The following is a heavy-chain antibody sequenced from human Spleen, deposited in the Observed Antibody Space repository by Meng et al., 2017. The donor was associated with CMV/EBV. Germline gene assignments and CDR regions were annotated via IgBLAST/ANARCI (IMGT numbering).Heavy chain of an antibody. CDR1: ISSSTSY. D-gene: IGHD2-2*02. V-gene: IGHV4-39*07. J-gene: IGHJ4*02. CDR3: ARAREYCSSTSCYTYNDY. CDR2: IYYSGST. Sequence: ISSSTSYWGWIRQPPGKGLEWIGNIYYSGSTYYNPSLKSRVTISVDTSKNQFSLKLSSVTAADTAVYYCARAREYCSSTSCYTYNDYWGQGTLVTVSS.